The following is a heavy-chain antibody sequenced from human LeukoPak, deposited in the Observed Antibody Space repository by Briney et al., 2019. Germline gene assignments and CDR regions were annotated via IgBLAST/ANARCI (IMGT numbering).Heavy chain of an antibody. D-gene: IGHD4-23*01. CDR3: ARDNSVEDTAWWFDP. CDR2: INPSGGST. Sequence: VASVKVSCKASGYTFTSYYMHWVRQAPGQGLEWMGIINPSGGSTSYAQKFQGRVTMTRDMSTSTDYTELSSLRSEDTAVYYCARDNSVEDTAWWFDPWGQGTLVTVSS. J-gene: IGHJ5*02. V-gene: IGHV1-46*01. CDR1: GYTFTSYY.